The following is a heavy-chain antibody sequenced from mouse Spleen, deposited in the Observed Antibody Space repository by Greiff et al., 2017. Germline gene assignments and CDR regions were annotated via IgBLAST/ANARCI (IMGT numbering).Heavy chain of an antibody. D-gene: IGHD2-3*01. CDR2: ISYSGST. J-gene: IGHJ3*01. Sequence: EVKLVESGPGMVKPSQSLSLTCTVTGYSITSGYDWHWIRHFPGNKLEWMGYISYSGSTNYNPSLKSRISITHDTSKNHFFLKLNSVTTEDTATYYCARDHGYYEGFAYWGQGTLVTVSA. CDR1: GYSITSGYD. CDR3: ARDHGYYEGFAY. V-gene: IGHV3-1*01.